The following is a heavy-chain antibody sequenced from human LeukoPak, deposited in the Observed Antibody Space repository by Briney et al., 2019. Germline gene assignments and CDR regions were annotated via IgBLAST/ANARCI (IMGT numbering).Heavy chain of an antibody. J-gene: IGHJ3*02. Sequence: ASVKVSCKASGYTFTSYGISWVRQAPGQGLEWMGWISANEGNTDYAQRFQGRVTMTTDTSTSTAYMELRSLRSDDTAVYYCARPSPNPGGEAFDIWGQGTMVTVSS. D-gene: IGHD2-8*02. CDR2: ISANEGNT. CDR3: ARPSPNPGGEAFDI. CDR1: GYTFTSYG. V-gene: IGHV1-18*01.